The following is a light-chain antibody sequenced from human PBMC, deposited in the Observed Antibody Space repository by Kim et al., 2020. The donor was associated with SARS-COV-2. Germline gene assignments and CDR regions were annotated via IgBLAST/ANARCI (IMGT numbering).Light chain of an antibody. Sequence: KVTISCSGSSTNIGNNCVSWSQQLPGTAPKLLIHDNDKRPSGIPDRFSASKSGTSATLGITGLQTGDEADYYCGTWDSSLSAPFVFGTGTKVTVL. J-gene: IGLJ1*01. V-gene: IGLV1-51*01. CDR1: STNIGNNC. CDR3: GTWDSSLSAPFV. CDR2: DND.